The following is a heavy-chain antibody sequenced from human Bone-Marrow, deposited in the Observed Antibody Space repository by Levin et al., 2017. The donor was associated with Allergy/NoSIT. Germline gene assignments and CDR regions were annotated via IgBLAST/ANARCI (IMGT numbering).Heavy chain of an antibody. J-gene: IGHJ4*02. CDR3: ATSDIRATINERSFDF. V-gene: IGHV1-24*01. CDR1: GYSVAQLY. Sequence: GGSLRLSCKVSGYSVAQLYMHWVRQAPGKGLEWMGGFDPEEGKTIYARRFQGRVTMTEDTASDTAYVELTSLRYDDTAVYYCATSDIRATINERSFDFWGQGVRVTVSS. D-gene: IGHD5-12*01. CDR2: FDPEEGKT.